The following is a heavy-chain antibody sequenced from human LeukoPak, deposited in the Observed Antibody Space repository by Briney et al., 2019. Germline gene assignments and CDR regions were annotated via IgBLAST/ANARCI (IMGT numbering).Heavy chain of an antibody. CDR3: ARATRYYYYMDV. CDR2: INHSGST. CDR1: GGSFSGYY. Sequence: SSETLSLTCAVYGGSFSGYYWSWIRQPPGKGLEWIAEINHSGSTNYNPSLKSRVTTSVDTSKNQFSLKLSSVTAADTAVYYCARATRYYYYMDVWGKGTTVTVSS. V-gene: IGHV4-34*01. J-gene: IGHJ6*03.